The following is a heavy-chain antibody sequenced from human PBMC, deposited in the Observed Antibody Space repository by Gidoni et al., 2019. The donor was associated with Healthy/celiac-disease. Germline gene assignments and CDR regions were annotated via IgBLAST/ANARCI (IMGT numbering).Heavy chain of an antibody. J-gene: IGHJ3*02. CDR1: GFTFSSYS. D-gene: IGHD5-18*01. CDR3: AINWFDTAMGDTHDAFDI. V-gene: IGHV3-21*01. Sequence: VQLVESGGGMVKHGGSLGLCCAASGFTFSSYSMNWFRQFPGKGLGWVSSISSSSSFIYYADSVKGRFPISRDNAKNSLYLQMNSLRAEDTAVYYCAINWFDTAMGDTHDAFDIWGQGTMVTVSS. CDR2: ISSSSSFI.